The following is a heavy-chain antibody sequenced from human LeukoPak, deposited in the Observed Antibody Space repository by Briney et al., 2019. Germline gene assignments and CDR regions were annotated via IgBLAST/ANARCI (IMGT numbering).Heavy chain of an antibody. Sequence: PSQTLSLTCAVSGGSINSGGYSWSWIRQPPGKGLEWKGYIYHSGSTYYNPSLKSRVTMSVDRSKNHFSLELNSVTAADTAVYYCARGYGTFDLWGQGILVTVSS. V-gene: IGHV4-30-2*01. J-gene: IGHJ4*02. CDR2: IYHSGST. CDR1: GGSINSGGYS. D-gene: IGHD5-18*01. CDR3: ARGYGTFDL.